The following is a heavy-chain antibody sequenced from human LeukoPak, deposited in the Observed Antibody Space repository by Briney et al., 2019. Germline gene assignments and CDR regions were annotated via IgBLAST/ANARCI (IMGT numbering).Heavy chain of an antibody. D-gene: IGHD1-26*01. CDR3: ANLIGRSGSYYLEYFQH. V-gene: IGHV3-23*01. J-gene: IGHJ1*01. CDR1: GFTFSSYA. CDR2: ISGSGGST. Sequence: GGSLRLSCAASGFTFSSYAMSWVRQAPGKGLEWVSAISGSGGSTYYADSVKGRFTISRDNSKNTLYLQMNSLRAEDTAVYYCANLIGRSGSYYLEYFQHWGQGTLVTVSS.